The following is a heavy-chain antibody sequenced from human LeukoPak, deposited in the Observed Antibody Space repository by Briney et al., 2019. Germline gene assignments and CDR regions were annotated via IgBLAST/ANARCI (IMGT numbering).Heavy chain of an antibody. J-gene: IGHJ4*02. Sequence: SQPLSLTCAISGDSVSSNSAAWNWIRQSPSRGLEWLGRTYYRSKWYNDYAVSVKSRITINPDTSKNQFSLQLNSVTPEDTAVYYCARAYCSSTSCSGLYYFDYWGQGTLVTVSS. D-gene: IGHD2-2*01. CDR1: GDSVSSNSAA. CDR2: TYYRSKWYN. V-gene: IGHV6-1*01. CDR3: ARAYCSSTSCSGLYYFDY.